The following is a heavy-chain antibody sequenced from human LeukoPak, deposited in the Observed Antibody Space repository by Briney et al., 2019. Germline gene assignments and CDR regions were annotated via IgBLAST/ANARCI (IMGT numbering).Heavy chain of an antibody. V-gene: IGHV4-4*02. D-gene: IGHD6-13*01. Sequence: PSGTLSLTCAVSGDSISSSYWWTWLRQPPGKGQGWIGVIYQGGSTNYASSLKSRVTTSLDKSKNQFSLKVSALTAAETAVYYCARKGSSTWYTYWFDPWGQGTLVTVSS. CDR1: GDSISSSYW. J-gene: IGHJ5*02. CDR3: ARKGSSTWYTYWFDP. CDR2: IYQGGST.